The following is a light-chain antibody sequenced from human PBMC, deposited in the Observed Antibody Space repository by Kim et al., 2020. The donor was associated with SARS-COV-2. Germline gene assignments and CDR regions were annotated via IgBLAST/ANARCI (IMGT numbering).Light chain of an antibody. V-gene: IGLV2-14*03. CDR2: GVT. J-gene: IGLJ3*02. CDR1: NSDIGGYNY. Sequence: QSALTQPASVSGSPGQSITISCTGTNSDIGGYNYVSWYQQHPGKAPKLMIYGVTKRPSGVSNRFSGSKSGNTASLTISGLQADDEADYYCSSYTSSKTWVFGGGTQLTVL. CDR3: SSYTSSKTWV.